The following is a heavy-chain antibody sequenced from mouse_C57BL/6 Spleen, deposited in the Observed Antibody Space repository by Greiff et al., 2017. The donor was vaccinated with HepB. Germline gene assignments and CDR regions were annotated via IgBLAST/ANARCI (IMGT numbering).Heavy chain of an antibody. CDR2: IWRGGST. J-gene: IGHJ1*03. D-gene: IGHD1-1*01. Sequence: QVHVKQSGPGLVQPSQSLSITCTVSGFSLTSYGVHWVRQSPGKGLEWLGVIWRGGSTDYNEAFMSRLSITKDNSKSQVFFKMNSLQADDTAIYYCTKEDYSGSSSYWCFDVWGTGTTVTVSS. V-gene: IGHV2-5*01. CDR3: TKEDYSGSSSYWCFDV. CDR1: GFSLTSYG.